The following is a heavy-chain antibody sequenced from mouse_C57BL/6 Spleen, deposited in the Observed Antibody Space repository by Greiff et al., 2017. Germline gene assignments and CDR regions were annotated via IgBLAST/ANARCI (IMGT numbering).Heavy chain of an antibody. CDR3: ARGGYSYYGSSWDY. CDR1: GYTFTSYW. D-gene: IGHD1-1*01. J-gene: IGHJ2*01. Sequence: QVPLQQPGAELVKPGASVTLSCKASGYTFTSYWMQWVKQRPGQGLEWIGEIDPSDSYTNYNQKFKGKATLTVDTSSSTASMQLSSLTSEDSAVYYCARGGYSYYGSSWDYWGQGTTLTVSS. V-gene: IGHV1-50*01. CDR2: IDPSDSYT.